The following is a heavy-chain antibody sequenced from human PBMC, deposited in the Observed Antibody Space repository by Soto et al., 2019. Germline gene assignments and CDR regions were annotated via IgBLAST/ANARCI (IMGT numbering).Heavy chain of an antibody. V-gene: IGHV3-23*01. J-gene: IGHJ4*02. CDR2: SSGSGSGGST. D-gene: IGHD4-4*01. Sequence: EVQLLESGGGLVQPGGSLRLSCAASGFTFTNYAMTWVRQAPGKGLEWVSISSGSGSGGSTNYADSVKGRFTISRDNSKNTLYLQLNSRRVEDTAVYYCAKDRDDYRNYVVDYWGQGTLVTVSS. CDR3: AKDRDDYRNYVVDY. CDR1: GFTFTNYA.